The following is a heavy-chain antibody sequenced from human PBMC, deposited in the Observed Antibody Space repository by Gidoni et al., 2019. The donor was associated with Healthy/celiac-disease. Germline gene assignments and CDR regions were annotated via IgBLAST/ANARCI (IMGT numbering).Heavy chain of an antibody. V-gene: IGHV4-39*07. CDR2: IYYSGST. CDR1: GGSISSSSYY. Sequence: QLQLQESGPGLVKPSETLSLTCTVSGGSISSSSYYWGGIRQPPGKGLEWIGSIYYSGSTYYNPSLKSRVTIAVDTSKNQFSLKLSSVTAADTAVYYCARGLGSYYGSVSYYNFFDYWGQGTLVTVSS. CDR3: ARGLGSYYGSVSYYNFFDY. D-gene: IGHD3-10*01. J-gene: IGHJ4*02.